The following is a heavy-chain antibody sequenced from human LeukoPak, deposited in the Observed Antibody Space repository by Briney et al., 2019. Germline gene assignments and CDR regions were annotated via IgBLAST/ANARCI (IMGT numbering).Heavy chain of an antibody. Sequence: PSETLSLTCTVSGGSISSYYWSWIRQPPGKGLEWIGYIYYSGSTNYNPSLKSRVTISVDTSKNQFYLKLSSVTAADTAVYYCARGYCSSTSCYPDYWGQGTLVTVSS. J-gene: IGHJ4*02. D-gene: IGHD2-2*01. V-gene: IGHV4-59*01. CDR1: GGSISSYY. CDR3: ARGYCSSTSCYPDY. CDR2: IYYSGST.